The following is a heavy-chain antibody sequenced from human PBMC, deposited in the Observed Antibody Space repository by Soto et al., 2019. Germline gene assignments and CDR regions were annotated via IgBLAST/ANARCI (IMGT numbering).Heavy chain of an antibody. Sequence: GESLKISCKGSGYSFSNYWIGWVRQMPGKGLEWMGIIFPRDSDTRYSPSFQGQVTISADKSISTAYLQWSSLKASDTAMYYCARITVRGVITYSRDYHGMDVWGQGTTVTVSS. CDR1: GYSFSNYW. CDR3: ARITVRGVITYSRDYHGMDV. J-gene: IGHJ6*02. V-gene: IGHV5-51*01. D-gene: IGHD3-10*01. CDR2: IFPRDSDT.